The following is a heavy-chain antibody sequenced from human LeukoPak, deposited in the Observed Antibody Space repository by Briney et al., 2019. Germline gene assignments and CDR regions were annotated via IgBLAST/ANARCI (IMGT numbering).Heavy chain of an antibody. CDR1: GGSVSSYY. V-gene: IGHV4-59*02. D-gene: IGHD6-13*01. Sequence: KTSETLSLTCTVSGGSVSSYYWSWIRQPPGKGLVWIGYIYYSGSTNYNPSLKSRVTISVDTSKNQFSLKLSSVTAADTAVYYCASGGYSSSRPGAFDIWGQGTMVTVSS. CDR3: ASGGYSSSRPGAFDI. J-gene: IGHJ3*02. CDR2: IYYSGST.